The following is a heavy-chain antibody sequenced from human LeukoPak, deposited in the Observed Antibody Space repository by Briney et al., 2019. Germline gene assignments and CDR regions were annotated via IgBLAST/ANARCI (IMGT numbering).Heavy chain of an antibody. CDR2: ISSSGTSI. V-gene: IGHV3-11*04. CDR1: GFTFSDYY. Sequence: GGSLRLSCAASGFTFSDYYMAWIRQAPGKGLEWVSHISSSGTSILDADSVKGRFTISRDNAKNSLYLLLNSLRAEDTGVYYCVTGKPGPYYYYMDVWGNGTTVTVSS. CDR3: VTGKPGPYYYYMDV. J-gene: IGHJ6*03. D-gene: IGHD3-10*01.